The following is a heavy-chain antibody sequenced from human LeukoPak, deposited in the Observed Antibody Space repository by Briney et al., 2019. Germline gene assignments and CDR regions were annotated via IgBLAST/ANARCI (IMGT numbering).Heavy chain of an antibody. D-gene: IGHD3-16*02. V-gene: IGHV3-23*01. Sequence: PGGSLRLSCAASGFTFSSYAMSWVRQAPGKGLEWVSAISGSGGSTYYADSVKGRFTISRDNSKNTLYLQMNSLRAEDTAVYYCAKGSIEDYVWGSYRYGGGDYFDYWGQGTLVTVSS. CDR3: AKGSIEDYVWGSYRYGGGDYFDY. CDR2: ISGSGGST. CDR1: GFTFSSYA. J-gene: IGHJ4*02.